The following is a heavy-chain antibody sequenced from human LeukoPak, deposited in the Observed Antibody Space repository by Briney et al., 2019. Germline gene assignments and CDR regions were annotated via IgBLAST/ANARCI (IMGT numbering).Heavy chain of an antibody. D-gene: IGHD3-10*01. CDR1: GFTFRNYA. CDR2: ISNVGRSK. V-gene: IGHV3-23*01. CDR3: ARDPGYYYGSGSYSDY. Sequence: GGSLRLSCAASGFTFRNYAMSWVRQAPGKGLEWVSGISNVGRSKYYADSVKGRFTISRDNSKNTVHLQMNSLRAEDTAVYYCARDPGYYYGSGSYSDYWGQGTLVTVSS. J-gene: IGHJ4*02.